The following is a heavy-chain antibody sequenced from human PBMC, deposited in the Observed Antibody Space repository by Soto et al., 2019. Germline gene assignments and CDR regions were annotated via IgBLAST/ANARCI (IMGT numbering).Heavy chain of an antibody. V-gene: IGHV1-18*01. D-gene: IGHD6-6*01. J-gene: IGHJ5*02. Sequence: QVQLVQSGAEVKKPGASVKVSCKASGYTFTSYGISWGRQAPGQGLEWMGWISAYNGNTNYAQKLQGRDTMTTETSTSTAYMELRSLRSDDTVVYYCARSPSSIAARGWFDPWGQGTLVTVSS. CDR1: GYTFTSYG. CDR2: ISAYNGNT. CDR3: ARSPSSIAARGWFDP.